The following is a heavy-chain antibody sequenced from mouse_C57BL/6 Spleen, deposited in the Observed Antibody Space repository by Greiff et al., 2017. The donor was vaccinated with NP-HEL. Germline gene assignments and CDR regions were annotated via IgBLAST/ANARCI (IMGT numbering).Heavy chain of an antibody. Sequence: VQLQQSGAELARPGASVKLSCKASGYTFTSYGISWVKQRTGQGLEWIGEIYPRSGNTYYNEKFKGKATLTADKSSSTAYMELRSLTSEDSAVYFCARWDYGSSSDFDYWGQGTTLTVSS. CDR3: ARWDYGSSSDFDY. D-gene: IGHD1-1*01. J-gene: IGHJ2*01. V-gene: IGHV1-81*01. CDR1: GYTFTSYG. CDR2: IYPRSGNT.